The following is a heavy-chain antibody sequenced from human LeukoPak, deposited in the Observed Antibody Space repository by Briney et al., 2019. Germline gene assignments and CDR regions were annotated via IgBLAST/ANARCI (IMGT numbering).Heavy chain of an antibody. D-gene: IGHD3-16*01. CDR1: GGSINNDY. V-gene: IGHV4-59*01. CDR3: ARSKMLLREGFDY. J-gene: IGHJ4*02. CDR2: IKYNGYT. Sequence: PSETLSLTCTVSGGSINNDYWIGIRQPPGKGLEWLGYIKYNGYTNYNPSLKSRVTMSIDASKKQFSLKLSSVTAADTAVYYCARSKMLLREGFDYWGQGTLVTVSS.